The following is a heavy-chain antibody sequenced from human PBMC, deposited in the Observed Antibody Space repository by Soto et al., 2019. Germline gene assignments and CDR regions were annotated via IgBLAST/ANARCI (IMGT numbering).Heavy chain of an antibody. CDR2: ISSSLSYI. D-gene: IGHD1-26*01. V-gene: IGHV3-21*01. Sequence: EVQLVESGGGLVKPGGSLRLSCAASGFTFSTYSFNWVRQAPGKGLEWVSSISSSLSYIYYADSLKGRFTISRDNAKNSLYLQMNSLRAEDTAVYYCVRVMSELYEGAFDLWGQGTLVTVSS. CDR1: GFTFSTYS. J-gene: IGHJ3*01. CDR3: VRVMSELYEGAFDL.